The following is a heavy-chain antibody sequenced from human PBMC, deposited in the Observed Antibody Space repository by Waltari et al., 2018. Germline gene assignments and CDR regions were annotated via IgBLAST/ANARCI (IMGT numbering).Heavy chain of an antibody. D-gene: IGHD6-13*01. J-gene: IGHJ5*02. CDR3: ARVADSQKNLNWFDP. Sequence: QVQLVQSGAEVKKPGASVKVSCKASGYTFTGYYMHWVRQAPGQGLEWMGWINPNSGGTNYAQKCQGRVTMTRDTSISTAYMELSRLRSDDTAVYYCARVADSQKNLNWFDPWGQGTLVTVSS. V-gene: IGHV1-2*02. CDR2: INPNSGGT. CDR1: GYTFTGYY.